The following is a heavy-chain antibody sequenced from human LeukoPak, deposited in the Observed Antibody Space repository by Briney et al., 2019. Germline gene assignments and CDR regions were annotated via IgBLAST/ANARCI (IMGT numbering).Heavy chain of an antibody. CDR3: ARRKVAAEIDY. J-gene: IGHJ4*02. CDR1: GGSITDTTYF. CDR2: IYYRGNT. V-gene: IGHV4-39*02. Sequence: SETLSLTXSVSGGSITDTTYFWGWIRQPPGKGLEWIGSIYYRGNTYYSPSLKSRVTLFVDTSKNHFSLKLTSVPAADTAIYYCARRKVAAEIDYWGQGTLVTVSS. D-gene: IGHD6-13*01.